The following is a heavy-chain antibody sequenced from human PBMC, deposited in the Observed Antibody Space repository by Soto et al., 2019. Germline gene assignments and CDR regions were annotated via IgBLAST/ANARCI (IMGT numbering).Heavy chain of an antibody. Sequence: QVQLVQSGAEVKKPGASVKVSCKASGYTFTSHDINWMRQATGQGLEWMGWMNPNSGHTNYAQKXQXRVXMTRDTSISTAYMELTNLRSEATAIYYCASDMSTTWGQGTLVTVSS. J-gene: IGHJ5*02. V-gene: IGHV1-8*01. D-gene: IGHD2-2*01. CDR2: MNPNSGHT. CDR3: ASDMSTT. CDR1: GYTFTSHD.